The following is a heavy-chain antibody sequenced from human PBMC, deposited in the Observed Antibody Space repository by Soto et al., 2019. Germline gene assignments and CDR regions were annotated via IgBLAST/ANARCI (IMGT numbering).Heavy chain of an antibody. CDR2: ISPSSADR. V-gene: IGHV3-21*01. D-gene: IGHD2-8*02. Sequence: EAQLVESGGGLVKPGESLQISCAASGFTFGAYSLSWFRRAPGKGLEWVSSISPSSADRYYADSVEGRFTISRDNARYSLYLQMISLAVEDTAVYYCAEDFPTGDSREAFYYWGQGTTVTVSS. J-gene: IGHJ4*02. CDR1: GFTFGAYS. CDR3: AEDFPTGDSREAFYY.